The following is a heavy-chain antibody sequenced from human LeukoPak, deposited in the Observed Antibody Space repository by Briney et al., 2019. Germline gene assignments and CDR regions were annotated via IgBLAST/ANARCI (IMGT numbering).Heavy chain of an antibody. CDR3: ARFPTYCSGGSCLGGFDY. D-gene: IGHD2-15*01. V-gene: IGHV1-2*02. CDR1: GYTFTGYY. CDR2: INPNSGGT. Sequence: GASVKVSCKASGYTFTGYYMHWVRQAPGQGLEWMGWINPNSGGTNYAQKFQGRVTMTRDTSISTAYMELSRLRSDDTAVYYCARFPTYCSGGSCLGGFDYWGQGTLVTVSS. J-gene: IGHJ4*02.